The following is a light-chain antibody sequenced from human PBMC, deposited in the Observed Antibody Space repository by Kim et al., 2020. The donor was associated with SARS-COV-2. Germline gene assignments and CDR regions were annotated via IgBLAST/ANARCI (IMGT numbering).Light chain of an antibody. J-gene: IGLJ3*02. Sequence: QPITTSSTGTSSDVGSYTLVYWYRHNYDKAPKIMIYEVSKRPSVVSDRFSGAKSGNTASLTISGLQAEDEADYYCCSYAGRITWVFGGGTQRTVL. V-gene: IGLV2-23*02. CDR2: EVS. CDR1: SSDVGSYTL. CDR3: CSYAGRITWV.